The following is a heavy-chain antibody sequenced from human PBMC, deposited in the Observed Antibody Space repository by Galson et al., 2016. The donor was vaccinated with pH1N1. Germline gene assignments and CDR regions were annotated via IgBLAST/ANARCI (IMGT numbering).Heavy chain of an antibody. D-gene: IGHD3-10*01. CDR3: ARAVGSGSSY. Sequence: SLRLSCAASGLTFSSFWMHWVRQAPGKGLEWVANIKEDGSEIYYVDSVKGRFTISRDNAKNSLYLQMNSLRAEDTAVYYCARAVGSGSSYWGQGILVTVSS. J-gene: IGHJ4*02. CDR2: IKEDGSEI. V-gene: IGHV3-7*01. CDR1: GLTFSSFW.